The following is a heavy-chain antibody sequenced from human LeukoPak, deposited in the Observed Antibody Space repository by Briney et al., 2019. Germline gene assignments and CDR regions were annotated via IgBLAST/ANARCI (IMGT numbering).Heavy chain of an antibody. Sequence: SETLSLTCTLSLGSISRYDWSWIGPPPGKGRDWIGYIYYSGSTNYNPSLNSRVTIPVDTSKHQFSLQLSSVTAADTAGYYCARASTYYDTLTGLRTYKYFDNWGQGTLVTVSS. CDR1: LGSISRYD. J-gene: IGHJ4*02. D-gene: IGHD3-9*01. CDR3: ARASTYYDTLTGLRTYKYFDN. V-gene: IGHV4-59*01. CDR2: IYYSGST.